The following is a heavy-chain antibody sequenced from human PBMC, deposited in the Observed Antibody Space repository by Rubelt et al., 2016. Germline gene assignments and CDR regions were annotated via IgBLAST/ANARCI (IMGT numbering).Heavy chain of an antibody. V-gene: IGHV3-15*01. CDR3: ARDGHPTVRGGDY. D-gene: IGHD4-11*01. J-gene: IGHJ4*02. CDR1: GFTFSNAW. CDR2: IKSKTDGGTT. Sequence: EVQLVESGGGLVQPGGSLRLSCAASGFTFSNAWMSWVRQAPGKGLEWVGRIKSKTDGGTTDYAAPVKGRFTISRDDSKNTLYLQMNSLRAEDTAVYYCARDGHPTVRGGDYWGQGTLVTVSS.